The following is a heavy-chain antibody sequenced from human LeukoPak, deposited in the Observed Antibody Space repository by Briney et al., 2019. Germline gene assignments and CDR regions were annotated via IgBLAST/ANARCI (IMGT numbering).Heavy chain of an antibody. V-gene: IGHV3-53*01. J-gene: IGHJ6*03. Sequence: PGGSLRLSCTASGFSVRDSYMSWVRQAPGKGLEWVSVIYSGGRTYYADSVRGRCTISRDDSDNTLYLQMTSLRPEDTALYYCAKEGQQERDHRTYFLYYMDVWGSGTTVTVSS. CDR2: IYSGGRT. D-gene: IGHD6-13*01. CDR3: AKEGQQERDHRTYFLYYMDV. CDR1: GFSVRDSY.